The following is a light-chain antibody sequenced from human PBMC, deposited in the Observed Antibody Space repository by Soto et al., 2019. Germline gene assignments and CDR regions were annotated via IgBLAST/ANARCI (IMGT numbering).Light chain of an antibody. CDR2: AAS. J-gene: IGKJ5*01. CDR1: QDISSW. V-gene: IGKV1-12*01. CDR3: QQGNSFPIT. Sequence: DIQMTQSPSFVSASVGDRVTITCRASQDISSWLAWYQQKPGTAPKLLISAASTLQSGVPSRFSGSGFGTDFTLTISSLQPEDFATYYCQQGNSFPITFGQGTRLEIK.